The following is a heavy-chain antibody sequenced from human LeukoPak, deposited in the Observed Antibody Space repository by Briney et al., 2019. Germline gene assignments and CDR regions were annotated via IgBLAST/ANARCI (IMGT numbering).Heavy chain of an antibody. D-gene: IGHD2-15*01. CDR2: IYYSGST. V-gene: IGHV4-59*11. CDR3: ARASGSDAFDI. Sequence: SETLSLTCTVSGGSISSHYWSWIRQPPGKGLEWIGYIYYSGSTNYNPSLKSRVTISVDMSKNQFSLKLSSVTAADTAVYYCARASGSDAFDIWGQGTMVTVSS. CDR1: GGSISSHY. J-gene: IGHJ3*02.